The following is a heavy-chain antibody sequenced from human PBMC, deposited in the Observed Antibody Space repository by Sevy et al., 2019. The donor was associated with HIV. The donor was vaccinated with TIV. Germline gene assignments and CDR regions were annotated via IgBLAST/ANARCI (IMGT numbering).Heavy chain of an antibody. D-gene: IGHD1-7*01. J-gene: IGHJ4*02. CDR2: MSSGTSYT. CDR3: ARDRRNYGGQYFDY. V-gene: IGHV3-11*05. Sequence: GGSLRLSCAASGFTFSDYYMSWIRQAPGKGLEWVSYMSSGTSYTNYADSVKGRFTISRDNAKNSLYLQMNRLRAEDTAVYYCARDRRNYGGQYFDYWGQGTLVTVSS. CDR1: GFTFSDYY.